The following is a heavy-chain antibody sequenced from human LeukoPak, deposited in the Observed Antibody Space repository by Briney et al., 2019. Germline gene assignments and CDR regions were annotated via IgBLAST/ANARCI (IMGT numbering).Heavy chain of an antibody. CDR1: GFTFNNYG. CDR2: LSGSGGST. J-gene: IGHJ4*02. CDR3: AKSSYYDSSGYYREYYFDY. D-gene: IGHD3-22*01. V-gene: IGHV3-23*01. Sequence: PGGSLRLSCAASGFTFNNYGMSWVRQAPGKGLEWVSSLSGSGGSTYYADSVKGRFTISRDNSKNTLYLQMNSLRAEDTAVYHCAKSSYYDSSGYYREYYFDYWGQGTLVTVSS.